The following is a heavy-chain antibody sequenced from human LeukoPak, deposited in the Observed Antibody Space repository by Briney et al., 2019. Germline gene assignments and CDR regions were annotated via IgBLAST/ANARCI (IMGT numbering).Heavy chain of an antibody. CDR3: ARDGVFDWIDY. Sequence: GASVKVSCKASGYTFTRYYMHWVRQAPGRGLEWMGRINPNSGGTNYAQKFQGRVTMTKDTSISTAYMELSRLRSDDTAVYYCARDGVFDWIDYWGQGTLVTVSS. CDR2: INPNSGGT. V-gene: IGHV1-2*06. D-gene: IGHD3-9*01. J-gene: IGHJ4*02. CDR1: GYTFTRYY.